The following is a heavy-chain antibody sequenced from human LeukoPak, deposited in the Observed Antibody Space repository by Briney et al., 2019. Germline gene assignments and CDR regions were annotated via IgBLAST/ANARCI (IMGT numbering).Heavy chain of an antibody. Sequence: ASVKVSCKASGYTFTGYYMHWVRQAPGQGLEWMGWINPNSGGTNYAQKFQGRVTMTRDTSISTAYMELSRLRSDDTAVYYCARAPYGSGSLFFFGYWGQGTLVTVSS. D-gene: IGHD3-10*01. J-gene: IGHJ4*02. CDR1: GYTFTGYY. CDR3: ARAPYGSGSLFFFGY. V-gene: IGHV1-2*02. CDR2: INPNSGGT.